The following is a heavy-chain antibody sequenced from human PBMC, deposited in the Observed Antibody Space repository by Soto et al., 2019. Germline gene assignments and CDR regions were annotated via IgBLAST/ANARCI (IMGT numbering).Heavy chain of an antibody. CDR1: GFTFSSYG. Sequence: GGSLRLSCAASGFTFSSYGMHWVRQAPGKGLEWVAVIWYDGSNKYYADSVKGRFTISRDNSKNTLYLQMNSLRAEDTPVYYCARDGNLFNNYYGMDVWGQGTTVTVSS. V-gene: IGHV3-33*01. CDR2: IWYDGSNK. J-gene: IGHJ6*02. CDR3: ARDGNLFNNYYGMDV. D-gene: IGHD1-1*01.